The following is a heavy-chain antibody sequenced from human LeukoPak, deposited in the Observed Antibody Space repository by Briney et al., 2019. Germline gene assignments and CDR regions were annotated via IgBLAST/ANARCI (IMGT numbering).Heavy chain of an antibody. V-gene: IGHV4-39*01. J-gene: IGHJ4*02. CDR1: GGSISSSSYY. D-gene: IGHD3-10*01. CDR2: IYYSGST. Sequence: SETLSLTCTVSGGSISSSSYYWGWIRQPPGKGLEWIGSIYYSGSTYYNPSLKSRVTISVDTSKNQFSLKLSSVTAADTAVYYCARPAMVRGVIITWGQGTLVTVSS. CDR3: ARPAMVRGVIIT.